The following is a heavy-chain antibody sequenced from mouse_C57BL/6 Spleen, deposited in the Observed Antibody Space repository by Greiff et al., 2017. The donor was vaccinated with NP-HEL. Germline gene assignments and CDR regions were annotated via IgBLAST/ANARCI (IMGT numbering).Heavy chain of an antibody. J-gene: IGHJ2*01. CDR2: ISSGSSTI. Sequence: VQLKESGGGLVKPGGSLKLSCAASGFTFSDYGMHWVRQAPEKGLEWVAYISSGSSTIYYADTVKGRFTISRDNAKNTLFLQMTSLRYEDTAMYYCARDYGSSYVTWGQGTTLTVSS. CDR3: ARDYGSSYVT. CDR1: GFTFSDYG. D-gene: IGHD1-1*01. V-gene: IGHV5-17*01.